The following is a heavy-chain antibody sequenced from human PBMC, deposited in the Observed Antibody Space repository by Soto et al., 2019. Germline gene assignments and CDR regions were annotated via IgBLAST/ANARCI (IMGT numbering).Heavy chain of an antibody. Sequence: GGSLRLSCAASGFTFSSYSMNWVRQAPGKGLEWVSSISSSSSYIYYADSVKGRFTISRDNAKNSLYLQMNSLRAEDTAVYYCARIGVGSTYYDFWSGYQPYGGAFDIWGQGTMVTVSS. V-gene: IGHV3-21*01. CDR1: GFTFSSYS. CDR3: ARIGVGSTYYDFWSGYQPYGGAFDI. CDR2: ISSSSSYI. J-gene: IGHJ3*02. D-gene: IGHD3-3*01.